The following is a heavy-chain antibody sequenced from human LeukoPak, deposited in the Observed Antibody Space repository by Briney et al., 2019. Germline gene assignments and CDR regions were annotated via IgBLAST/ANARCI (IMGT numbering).Heavy chain of an antibody. D-gene: IGHD1-26*01. CDR2: ISGSGGST. V-gene: IGHV3-23*01. CDR3: AKEGVEGATTRGAFDI. CDR1: GFTFSSYA. J-gene: IGHJ3*02. Sequence: PGGSLRLSCAASGFTFSSYAMSWVRQAPGKGLEWVSAISGSGGSTYYADSVKGRFTFSRDNSKNTLYLQMNSLRAEDTAVYYCAKEGVEGATTRGAFDIWGQGTMVTVSS.